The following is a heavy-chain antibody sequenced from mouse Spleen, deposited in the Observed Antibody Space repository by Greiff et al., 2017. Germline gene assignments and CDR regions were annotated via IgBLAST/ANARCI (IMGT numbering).Heavy chain of an antibody. V-gene: IGHV14-3*02. Sequence: EVQLVESGAELVKPGASVKLSCTASGFNIKDTYMHWVKQRPEQGLEWIGRIDPANGNTKYDPKFQGKATITADTSSNTAYLQLSSLTSEDTAVYYCARRFYDYDHFDYWGQGTTLTVSS. CDR2: IDPANGNT. CDR3: ARRFYDYDHFDY. CDR1: GFNIKDTY. J-gene: IGHJ2*01. D-gene: IGHD2-4*01.